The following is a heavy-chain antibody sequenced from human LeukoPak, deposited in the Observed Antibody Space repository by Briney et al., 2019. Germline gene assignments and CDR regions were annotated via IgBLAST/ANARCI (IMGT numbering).Heavy chain of an antibody. CDR2: MYYSGST. J-gene: IGHJ2*01. D-gene: IGHD3-22*01. CDR3: ARAGYDTSGFWYFDL. CDR1: GGSISNYY. Sequence: SETLSLTCSVSGGSISNYYWSWIRQPPGKGLEGIGSMYYSGSTNYNPSLKSRATISEDTSKKQFSLKLSSVTAADTAVYCARAGYDTSGFWYFDLWGRGTLVTVSS. V-gene: IGHV4-59*01.